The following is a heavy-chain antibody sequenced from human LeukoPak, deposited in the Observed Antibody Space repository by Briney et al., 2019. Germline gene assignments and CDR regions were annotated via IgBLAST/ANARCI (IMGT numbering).Heavy chain of an antibody. V-gene: IGHV3-30*18. CDR3: AKDSHVSGSYRYRDFDY. D-gene: IGHD3-16*02. Sequence: GGSLRLSCAASGFTFSSYGMHWVRQAPGKGLEWVAVISYDGSNKYYADSVKGRFTISRDNSKNTLYLQMNSLRAEDTAVYYCAKDSHVSGSYRYRDFDYWGQGTLVTVSS. CDR2: ISYDGSNK. CDR1: GFTFSSYG. J-gene: IGHJ4*02.